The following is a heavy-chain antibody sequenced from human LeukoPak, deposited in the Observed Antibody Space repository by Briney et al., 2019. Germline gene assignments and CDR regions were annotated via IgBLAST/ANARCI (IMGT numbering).Heavy chain of an antibody. V-gene: IGHV3-74*01. CDR1: GFTFSSYW. CDR3: ARAGYSGSYQYYFDY. J-gene: IGHJ4*02. D-gene: IGHD1-26*01. CDR2: INSDGSST. Sequence: PGESLRLSCAASGFTFSSYWMPWVRQAPGKGLVWVSRINSDGSSTSYADSVKGRFTISRDNAKNTLYLQMNSLRAEDTAVYYCARAGYSGSYQYYFDYWGQGTLVTVSS.